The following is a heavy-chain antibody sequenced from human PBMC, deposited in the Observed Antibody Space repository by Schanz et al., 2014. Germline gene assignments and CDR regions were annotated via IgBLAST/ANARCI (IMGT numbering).Heavy chain of an antibody. V-gene: IGHV3-74*01. D-gene: IGHD2-8*02. Sequence: EVQLVESGGGLVQPGGSLRLSCAASGFTFSSYWMHWVRQVPGKGLVWVSRIKSDGSSTSYADSVKGRFGISRDNSENTLYLQMSSLRVEDTAVYYCAKTLFPGGTQTFGNWGRGTLVTVSS. J-gene: IGHJ4*02. CDR3: AKTLFPGGTQTFGN. CDR1: GFTFSSYW. CDR2: IKSDGSST.